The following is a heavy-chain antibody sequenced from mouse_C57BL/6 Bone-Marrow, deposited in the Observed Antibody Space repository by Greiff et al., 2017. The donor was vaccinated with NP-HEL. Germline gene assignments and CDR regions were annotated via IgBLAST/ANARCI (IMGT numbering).Heavy chain of an antibody. D-gene: IGHD1-1*01. CDR2: IYPGSGNT. Sequence: VQLQQSGAELVRPGASMKLSCKASGYTFTDYYINWVKQRPGQGLEWIARIYPGSGNTYYNEKFKGKATLTAEKSSSTAYMQLSSLTSEDSAVYFCALIYYYGSSSAWFAYWGQGTLVTVSA. J-gene: IGHJ3*01. CDR1: GYTFTDYY. V-gene: IGHV1-76*01. CDR3: ALIYYYGSSSAWFAY.